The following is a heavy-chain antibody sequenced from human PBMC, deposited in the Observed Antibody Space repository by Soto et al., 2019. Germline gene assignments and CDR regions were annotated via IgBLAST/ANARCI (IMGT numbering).Heavy chain of an antibody. CDR2: IYYSGST. J-gene: IGHJ6*02. CDR1: GGSVSSGSYY. CDR3: ARDRGIAAAFPGLMDV. Sequence: SETLSLTCTVSGGSVSSGSYYWSWIRQPPGKGLEWIGYIYYSGSTNYNPSLKSRVTISVDTSKNQFSLKLSSVTAADTAVYYCARDRGIAAAFPGLMDVWGQGTTVTVSS. D-gene: IGHD6-13*01. V-gene: IGHV4-61*01.